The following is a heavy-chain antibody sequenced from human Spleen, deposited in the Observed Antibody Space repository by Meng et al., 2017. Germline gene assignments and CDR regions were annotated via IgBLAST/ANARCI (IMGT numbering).Heavy chain of an antibody. D-gene: IGHD2-15*01. CDR3: ARVLAGWAFDI. J-gene: IGHJ3*02. V-gene: IGHV3-33*01. CDR1: GFTFSSYG. CDR2: IWYDGSNK. Sequence: GESLKISCAASGFTFSSYGMHWVRQAPGKGLEWVAVIWYDGSNKYYADSVKGRFTISRDNAENSLYLQMNSLRAEDTAVYYCARVLAGWAFDIWGQGTMVTVSS.